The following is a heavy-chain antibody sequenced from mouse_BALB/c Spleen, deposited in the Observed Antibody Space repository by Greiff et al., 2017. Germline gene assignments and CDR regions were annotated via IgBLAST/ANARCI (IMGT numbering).Heavy chain of an antibody. CDR1: GYSITSDYA. V-gene: IGHV3-2*02. D-gene: IGHD2-1*01. CDR2: ISYSGST. J-gene: IGHJ2*01. Sequence: EVQLVESGPGLVKPSQSLSLTCTVTGYSITSDYAWNWIRQFPGNKLEWMGYISYSGSTSYNPSLKSRISITRDTSKNQFFLQLNSVTTEDTATYYCARRGILDGNYPNFYFDYWGQGTTLTVSS. CDR3: ARRGILDGNYPNFYFDY.